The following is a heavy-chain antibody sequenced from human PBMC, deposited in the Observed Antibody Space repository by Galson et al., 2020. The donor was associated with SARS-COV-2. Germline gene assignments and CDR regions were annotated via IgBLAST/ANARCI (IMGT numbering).Heavy chain of an antibody. Sequence: SETLSLTCTVSGGSISSSSYYWGWIRQPPGKGLEWIGSIYYSGSTYYNPSLKSRVTISVDTSKNQFSLKLSSVTAADTAVYYCARVVGATLYLAFDIWGQGTMVTVSS. CDR3: ARVVGATLYLAFDI. V-gene: IGHV4-39*07. D-gene: IGHD1-26*01. CDR1: GGSISSSSYY. J-gene: IGHJ3*02. CDR2: IYYSGST.